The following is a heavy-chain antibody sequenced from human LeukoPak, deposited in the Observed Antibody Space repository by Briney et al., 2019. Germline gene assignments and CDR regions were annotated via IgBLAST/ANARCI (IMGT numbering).Heavy chain of an antibody. V-gene: IGHV3-30*02. CDR2: IRYDGSNK. CDR1: GFTFSSYG. CDR3: VKDYDFWSGYYSPTRGYFDY. D-gene: IGHD3-3*01. J-gene: IGHJ4*02. Sequence: GGSLRLSCAASGFTFSSYGMHWVRQAPGKGLEGGSFIRYDGSNKYYADSVKGRFTISRDNSKNTLYLQMNSLRAEDTAVYYCVKDYDFWSGYYSPTRGYFDYWGQGTLVTVSS.